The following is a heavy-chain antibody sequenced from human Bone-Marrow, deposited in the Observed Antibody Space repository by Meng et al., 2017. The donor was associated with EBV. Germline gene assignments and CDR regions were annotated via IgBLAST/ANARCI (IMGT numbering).Heavy chain of an antibody. D-gene: IGHD6-19*01. V-gene: IGHV4-39*01. J-gene: IGHJ5*02. Sequence: QLHRRDAVPGHVHPSETPSLSCTVAGDSISSFSSWGWIRQPPGRWRAWIGSVHYTGSTYYSPSLKSRVTVSVDTSKHQFSLRLTSVTAADTAVYYCARPFPSWQSPRLDPFGAWGQGTLVTVSS. CDR3: ARPFPSWQSPRLDPFGA. CDR2: VHYTGST. CDR1: GDSISSFSS.